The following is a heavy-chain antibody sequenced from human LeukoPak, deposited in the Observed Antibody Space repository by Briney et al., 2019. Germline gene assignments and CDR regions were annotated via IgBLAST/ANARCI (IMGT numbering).Heavy chain of an antibody. V-gene: IGHV1-18*01. Sequence: ASVKVSCKASGYTFTSYGISWVRQAPGQGLEWMGWISAYNGNTNYAQKLQGRVTMTTDTSTSTAYMELRSLRSDDTAVYYCASGPSADYYGSGIPGDIWGQGTMVTVSS. D-gene: IGHD3-10*01. CDR3: ASGPSADYYGSGIPGDI. CDR1: GYTFTSYG. CDR2: ISAYNGNT. J-gene: IGHJ3*02.